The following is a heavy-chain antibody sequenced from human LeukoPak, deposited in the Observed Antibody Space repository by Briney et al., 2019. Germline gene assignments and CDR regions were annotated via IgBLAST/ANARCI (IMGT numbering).Heavy chain of an antibody. D-gene: IGHD4-17*01. CDR2: INPNSGGT. CDR3: ARADDYGDYGFDY. Sequence: GASVKVSCKASGYTFTGYYMHWVRQAPGQGLEWMGWINPNSGGTNYAQKFQGRVTMTRDTSISTAYMELSRLRSDDTAVYYCARADDYGDYGFDYWGQGTLVTASS. CDR1: GYTFTGYY. V-gene: IGHV1-2*02. J-gene: IGHJ4*02.